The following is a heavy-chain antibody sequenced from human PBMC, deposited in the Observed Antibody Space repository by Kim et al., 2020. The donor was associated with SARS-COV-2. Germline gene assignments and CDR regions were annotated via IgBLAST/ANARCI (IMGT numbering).Heavy chain of an antibody. D-gene: IGHD2-21*01. Sequence: VKVSCKASGYSFIGYYLHWLRQAPGQGLEWVGWINPSSGATKYAQKFQGRVTMTRDTSISTAYMELSSVGSDDTAVYYCARDRGTYSDYWGQGTVVTVSS. CDR3: ARDRGTYSDY. V-gene: IGHV1-2*02. J-gene: IGHJ4*02. CDR1: GYSFIGYY. CDR2: INPSSGAT.